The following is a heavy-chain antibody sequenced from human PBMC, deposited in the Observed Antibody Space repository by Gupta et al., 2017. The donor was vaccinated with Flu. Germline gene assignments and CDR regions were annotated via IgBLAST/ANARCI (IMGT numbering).Heavy chain of an antibody. J-gene: IGHJ4*02. D-gene: IGHD1-26*01. CDR3: ARVHSGSYSNYPHFAQ. CDR1: GSIFTGYF. CDR2: INPNSGGT. Sequence: QVQLMQSGAEVKKPGASVTVSCKASGSIFTGYFMHWVRQAPGQRLEWMGWINPNSGGTNFAQKFQGRVTMTRDTSISTAYMELSRLRSDDTAVYYCARVHSGSYSNYPHFAQWGQGTLVTVSP. V-gene: IGHV1-2*02.